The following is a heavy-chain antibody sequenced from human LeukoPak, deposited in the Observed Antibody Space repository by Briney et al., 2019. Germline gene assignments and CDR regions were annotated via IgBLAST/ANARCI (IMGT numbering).Heavy chain of an antibody. Sequence: PGGSLRLSCAASGFTFSSYAMHWVRQAPGKGLEWVAVISLDGNKKNCTDSVKGRFTVSRDNSKNTLYLQMNSLRAEDTAVYYCAKVSNWNYLDYWGQGTLVTVSS. J-gene: IGHJ4*02. CDR3: AKVSNWNYLDY. D-gene: IGHD1-20*01. CDR1: GFTFSSYA. V-gene: IGHV3-30*04. CDR2: ISLDGNKK.